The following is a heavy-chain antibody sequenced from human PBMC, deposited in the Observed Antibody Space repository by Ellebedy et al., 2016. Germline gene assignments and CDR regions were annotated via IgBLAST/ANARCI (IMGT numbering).Heavy chain of an antibody. CDR2: ASAFNGNA. D-gene: IGHD6-19*01. J-gene: IGHJ3*02. Sequence: ASVKVSCKVSGYTLTELSMHWVRQAPGQGLEWMGWASAFNGNANYAQKVQGRVTMTTDTSTSTAYMELRSLRSDDTAVYYCARFSSGSIFDAFDIWGQGTMVTVSS. CDR3: ARFSSGSIFDAFDI. CDR1: GYTLTELS. V-gene: IGHV1-18*01.